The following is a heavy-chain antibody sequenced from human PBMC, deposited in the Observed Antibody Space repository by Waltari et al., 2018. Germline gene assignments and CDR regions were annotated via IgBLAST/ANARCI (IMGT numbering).Heavy chain of an antibody. Sequence: QVQLQESGPGLVKPSETLSLPCTVSGGSISSYYWSWIRQPPGKGLEWIGYIYYSGSTNYNPSLKSRVTISVDTSKNQFSLKLSSVTAADTAVYYCARGGDGYMGSDFDYWGQGTLVTVSS. V-gene: IGHV4-59*01. D-gene: IGHD5-12*01. CDR3: ARGGDGYMGSDFDY. J-gene: IGHJ4*02. CDR1: GGSISSYY. CDR2: IYYSGST.